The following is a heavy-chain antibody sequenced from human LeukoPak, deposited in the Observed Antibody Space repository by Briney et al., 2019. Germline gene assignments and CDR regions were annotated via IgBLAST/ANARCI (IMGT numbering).Heavy chain of an antibody. V-gene: IGHV4-59*01. CDR3: ARDYDSSGYYWS. CDR2: IYYSGST. Sequence: SETLSLTCTVSGGSISTYYWSWIRQPPGKGLEWIGYIYYSGSTNYNPSLKSRVTMSVDTSKSQFSLKLNSVTAADTAVYYCARDYDSSGYYWSWGQGTLVTVSS. J-gene: IGHJ4*02. D-gene: IGHD3-22*01. CDR1: GGSISTYY.